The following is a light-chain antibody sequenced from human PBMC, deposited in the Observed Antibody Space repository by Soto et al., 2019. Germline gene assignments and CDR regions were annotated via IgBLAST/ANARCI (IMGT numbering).Light chain of an antibody. CDR3: LQDYNYPIT. V-gene: IGKV1-6*01. CDR1: QDIRDD. CDR2: GVS. Sequence: IQVTQAPSSLSASVGDRVTITCRASQDIRDDLGWYQQKPGKAQRLVTYGVSHLQSGVPSRFSGSGFGTDFSLTISSLQPEDSATYYCLQDYNYPITFGGGTKV. J-gene: IGKJ4*01.